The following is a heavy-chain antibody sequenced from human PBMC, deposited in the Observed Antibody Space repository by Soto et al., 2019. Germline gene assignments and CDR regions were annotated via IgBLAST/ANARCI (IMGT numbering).Heavy chain of an antibody. CDR1: GYTFTGYY. CDR3: ARVAAGQTYYYYGMDV. CDR2: INPNSGGT. J-gene: IGHJ6*02. V-gene: IGHV1-2*04. D-gene: IGHD6-13*01. Sequence: ASVKVSCKASGYTFTGYYMHWVRQAPGQGLEWMGWINPNSGGTNYAQKFQGWVTMTRDTSISTAYMELSRLRSDDTAVYYCARVAAGQTYYYYGMDVWGQGTRSPLL.